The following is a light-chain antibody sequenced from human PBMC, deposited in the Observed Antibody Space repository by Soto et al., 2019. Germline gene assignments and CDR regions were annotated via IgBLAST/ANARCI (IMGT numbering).Light chain of an antibody. V-gene: IGKV3-11*01. CDR2: DAS. J-gene: IGKJ1*01. CDR1: QSVSTS. CDR3: QVRDVWPS. Sequence: IVLTQSPVTLAVSPGESAVLSSRASQSVSTSLAWYQHKPGQAPRLFIYDASKRAPGIPARFTGSGSGAHFTLTISSLEPEDIAVYYCQVRDVWPSFGQGTKVEIK.